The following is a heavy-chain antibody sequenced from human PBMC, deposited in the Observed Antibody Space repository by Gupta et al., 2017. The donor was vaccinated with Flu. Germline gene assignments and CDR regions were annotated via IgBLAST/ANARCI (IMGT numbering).Heavy chain of an antibody. V-gene: IGHV7-4-1*02. CDR3: GRDPTTFVAAAGTLDY. CDR2: INTNTANP. D-gene: IGHD6-13*01. Sequence: GINWVRQAPGQGPEWMGWINTNTANPTYAQAFTGRFLFCLDTSASTAYLQISDLRSEDTAVYYCGRDPTTFVAAAGTLDYWGQGTQGTVSS. J-gene: IGHJ4*02. CDR1: G.